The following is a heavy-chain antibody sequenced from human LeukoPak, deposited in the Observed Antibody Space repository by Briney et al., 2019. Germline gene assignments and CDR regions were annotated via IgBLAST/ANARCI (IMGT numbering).Heavy chain of an antibody. CDR1: GFTFSSYA. J-gene: IGHJ4*02. Sequence: GGSLRLSCAASGFTFSSYAMHWARQAPGKGLEWVSYISSSSSTIQYADSVKGRFTISRDNAKNSLFLQMNSLRAEDAAVYYCARVFWAGTAIDYWGQGTLVTVSS. CDR2: ISSSSSTI. D-gene: IGHD3/OR15-3a*01. CDR3: ARVFWAGTAIDY. V-gene: IGHV3-48*01.